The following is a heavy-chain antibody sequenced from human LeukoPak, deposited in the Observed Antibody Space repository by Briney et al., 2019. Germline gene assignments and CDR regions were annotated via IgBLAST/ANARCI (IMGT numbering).Heavy chain of an antibody. Sequence: PGGSLRLSCAASGFTFSGSAMHWVRQASGKGLEWVGRIRGKANSYATAYAASVKGRFTISRDDSKNTAYLQMNSLKTEDTAVYYCRIVVITQVTVDYWGQGTLVTVSS. J-gene: IGHJ4*02. CDR1: GFTFSGSA. D-gene: IGHD3-22*01. CDR3: RIVVITQVTVDY. V-gene: IGHV3-73*01. CDR2: IRGKANSYAT.